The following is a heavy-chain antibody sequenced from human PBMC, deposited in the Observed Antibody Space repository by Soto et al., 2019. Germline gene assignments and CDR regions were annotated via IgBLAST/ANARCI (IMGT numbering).Heavy chain of an antibody. J-gene: IGHJ3*02. CDR1: GFTFSAYE. CDR3: ARDPLYSSSSVKAFDI. D-gene: IGHD6-6*01. CDR2: ISTSETIR. Sequence: GGSLRLSCVASGFTFSAYEMNWVRQAPGKGLEWVSYISTSETIRYYADSVKGRFTISRDNAKNTLYLQMNSLRAEDTAVYYCARDPLYSSSSVKAFDIWGRGTMVTVSS. V-gene: IGHV3-48*03.